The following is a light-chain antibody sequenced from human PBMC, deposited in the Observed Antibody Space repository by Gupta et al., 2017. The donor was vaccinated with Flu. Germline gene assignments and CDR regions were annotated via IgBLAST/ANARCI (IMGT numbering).Light chain of an antibody. CDR1: NIGSKY. V-gene: IGLV3-21*02. CDR2: EDR. CDR3: QVWASNSDHQVL. J-gene: IGLJ3*02. Sequence: SYVLPHPPSFSMAPGQTASITCAGNNIGSKYVHWYHQKAGQAPVLVGYEDRDRPSRIPHRFSGSNSGNTDTLTISGVEAEDEADYDGQVWASNSDHQVLFGGGTKLTVL.